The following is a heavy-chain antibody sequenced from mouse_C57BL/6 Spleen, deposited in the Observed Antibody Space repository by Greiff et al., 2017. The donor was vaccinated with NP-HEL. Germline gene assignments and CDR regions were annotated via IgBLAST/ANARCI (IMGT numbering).Heavy chain of an antibody. J-gene: IGHJ4*01. CDR3: ARRGPTVVSYYAMDY. D-gene: IGHD1-1*01. CDR2: IHPNSGST. Sequence: QVQLKQPGAELVKPGASVKLSCKASGYTFTSYWMHWVKQRPGQGLEWIGMIHPNSGSTTYNEKFKSKATLTVDKSSSTAYMQLSSLTSEDSAVYYCARRGPTVVSYYAMDYWGQGTSVTVSS. CDR1: GYTFTSYW. V-gene: IGHV1-64*01.